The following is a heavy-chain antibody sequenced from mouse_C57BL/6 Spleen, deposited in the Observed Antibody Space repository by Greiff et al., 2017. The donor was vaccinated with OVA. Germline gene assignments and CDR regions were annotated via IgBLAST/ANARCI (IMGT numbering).Heavy chain of an antibody. Sequence: EVMLVESGGGLVKPGGSLKLSCAASGFTFSSYAMSWVRQTPEKRLEWVATISDGGSYTYYPDNVKGRFTISRDNAKNNLYLQMSHLKSDDTAMYYCARDRGLITTVYYFDYWGQGTTLTVSS. CDR3: ARDRGLITTVYYFDY. D-gene: IGHD1-1*01. J-gene: IGHJ2*01. V-gene: IGHV5-4*01. CDR2: ISDGGSYT. CDR1: GFTFSSYA.